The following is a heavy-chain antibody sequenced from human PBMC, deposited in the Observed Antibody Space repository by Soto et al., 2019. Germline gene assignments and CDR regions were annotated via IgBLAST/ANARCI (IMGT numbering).Heavy chain of an antibody. D-gene: IGHD4-17*01. CDR2: IYYSGST. CDR1: GGSISSGSSY. Sequence: SETLSLTCTVSGGSISSGSSYWGWIRQPPGKGLEWIGYIYYSGSTNYNPSLKSRVTISVDTSKNQFSLKLSSVTAADTAVYYCARHDYEPYWFDPWGQGTLVTVSS. J-gene: IGHJ5*02. V-gene: IGHV4-61*01. CDR3: ARHDYEPYWFDP.